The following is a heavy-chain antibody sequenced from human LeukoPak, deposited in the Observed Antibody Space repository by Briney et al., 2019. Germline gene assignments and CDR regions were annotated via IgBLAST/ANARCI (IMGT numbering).Heavy chain of an antibody. J-gene: IGHJ3*02. CDR3: ARRRKRWLQLGGAFDI. CDR2: IYYSGST. D-gene: IGHD5-24*01. Sequence: PSQTLSLTCAVSGGSISSGGYSWSWIRQPPGKGLEWIGYIYYSGSTNYNPSLKSRVTISVDTSKNQFSLKLSSVTAADTAVYYCARRRKRWLQLGGAFDIWGQGTMVTVSS. CDR1: GGSISSGGYS. V-gene: IGHV4-30-4*07.